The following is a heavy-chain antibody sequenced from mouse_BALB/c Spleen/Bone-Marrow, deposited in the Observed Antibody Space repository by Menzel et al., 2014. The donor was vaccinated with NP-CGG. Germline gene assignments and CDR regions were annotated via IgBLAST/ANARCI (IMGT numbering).Heavy chain of an antibody. CDR3: ARHLYGNYGAVDY. D-gene: IGHD2-1*01. Sequence: EVMLVKSGGGLVQPGGSLKLSCATSGFTFSDYYMYWVRQTPEKRLEWVAYISNGGGSTYYPDTVKGRFTISRDNAKNTLYLQMSRLKSEDTAMYYCARHLYGNYGAVDYWGQGTSVTVSS. CDR2: ISNGGGST. V-gene: IGHV5-12*02. J-gene: IGHJ4*01. CDR1: GFTFSDYY.